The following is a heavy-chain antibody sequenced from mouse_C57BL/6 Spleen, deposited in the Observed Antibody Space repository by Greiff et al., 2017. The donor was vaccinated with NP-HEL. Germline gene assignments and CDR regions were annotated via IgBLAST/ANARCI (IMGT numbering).Heavy chain of an antibody. CDR3: ARDGIYDGYYGYFDY. CDR1: GFTFSSYA. Sequence: EVQGVESGGGLVKPGGSLKLSCAASGFTFSSYAMSWVRQTPEKRLEWVATISDGGSYTYYPDNVKGRFTISRDNAKNNLYLQMSHLKSEDTAMYYCARDGIYDGYYGYFDYWGQGTTLTVSS. V-gene: IGHV5-4*01. CDR2: ISDGGSYT. J-gene: IGHJ2*01. D-gene: IGHD2-3*01.